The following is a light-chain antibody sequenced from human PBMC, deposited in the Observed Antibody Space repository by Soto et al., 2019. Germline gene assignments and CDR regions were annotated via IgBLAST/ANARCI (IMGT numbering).Light chain of an antibody. V-gene: IGKV1-9*01. Sequence: IPLTRSPSSLSASVGDRVSITCRASQDIKTYLAWYQQKEGKAPKLLISGTFTLQSGVPSRFNGSGSGTDFTLTISRLQPEDFATYYCQHLNNYPPFTFGPGTKVDLE. CDR1: QDIKTY. CDR3: QHLNNYPPFT. CDR2: GTF. J-gene: IGKJ3*01.